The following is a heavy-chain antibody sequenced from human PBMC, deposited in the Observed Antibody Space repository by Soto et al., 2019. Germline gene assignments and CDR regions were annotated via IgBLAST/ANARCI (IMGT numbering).Heavy chain of an antibody. D-gene: IGHD4-17*01. CDR2: IYYSGST. Sequence: PSETLSLTCTVSGGSISSYYWSWIRQPPGKGLEWIGYIYYSGSTNYNPSLKSRVTISVDTSKNQFSLKLSSVTAADTAVYYCARTPTVPTYFGIYYFDYWGQGTLVTVSS. V-gene: IGHV4-59*01. J-gene: IGHJ4*02. CDR1: GGSISSYY. CDR3: ARTPTVPTYFGIYYFDY.